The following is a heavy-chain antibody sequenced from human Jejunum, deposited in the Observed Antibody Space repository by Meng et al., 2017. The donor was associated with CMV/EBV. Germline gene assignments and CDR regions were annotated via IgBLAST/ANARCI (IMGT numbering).Heavy chain of an antibody. J-gene: IGHJ4*02. CDR1: GYTFSSYG. CDR3: ARDLWPHIVVVTAPSEF. CDR2: ISTYNDNP. V-gene: IGHV1-18*01. D-gene: IGHD2-21*02. Sequence: VQLGQSGAEVKMPGASVKVSCKASGYTFSSYGFTWVRQAPGQGLEWLGWISTYNDNPKYAQKVQGRVTMTADTSTSTAYMELRSLTSDDTAVYYCARDLWPHIVVVTAPSEFWGQGTLVTVSS.